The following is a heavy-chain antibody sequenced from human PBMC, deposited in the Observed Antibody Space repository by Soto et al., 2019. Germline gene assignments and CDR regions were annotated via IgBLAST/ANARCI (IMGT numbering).Heavy chain of an antibody. D-gene: IGHD2-2*01. CDR1: GFTLSTYA. CDR3: ATRRDASYYYYGMDV. J-gene: IGHJ6*02. V-gene: IGHV3-23*04. CDR2: ISGSGDNT. Sequence: VQLVESGGGVVQPGRSLRLSCAASGFTLSTYAMSWVRQAPGKGLEWVSAISGSGDNTYYADSVKGRFTISRDNSKNTLFLQMNSLRAEDTAVYYCATRRDASYYYYGMDVWGQGTTVTVSS.